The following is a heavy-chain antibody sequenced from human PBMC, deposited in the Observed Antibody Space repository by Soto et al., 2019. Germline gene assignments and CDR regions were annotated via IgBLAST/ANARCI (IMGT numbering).Heavy chain of an antibody. D-gene: IGHD1-7*01. J-gene: IGHJ4*02. V-gene: IGHV1-69*06. CDR1: GGSFSSHA. CDR3: ASPHNSYDGTASDY. Sequence: QLQLVQSGAEVKKPGSSVIVSCKTSGGSFSSHAFSWIRQAPGQPFEWMGGIIPMFGSPNYAQKFQGRVTLTADNSTGTAYMELTSLRSDDTAVYYCASPHNSYDGTASDYWGQGTLITVSS. CDR2: IIPMFGSP.